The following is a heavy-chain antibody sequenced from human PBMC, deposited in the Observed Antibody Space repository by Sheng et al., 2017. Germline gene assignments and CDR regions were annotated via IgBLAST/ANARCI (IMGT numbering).Heavy chain of an antibody. CDR2: ISYDGSNK. J-gene: IGHJ6*03. CDR1: GFTFSSYA. D-gene: IGHD1-26*01. CDR3: ARDIGYYYYMDV. V-gene: IGHV3-30*04. Sequence: QVQLVESGGGVVQPGRSLRLSCAASGFTFSSYAMHWVRQAPGKGLEWVAVISYDGSNKYYADSVKGRFTISRDNSKNTLYLQMNSLRAEDTAVYYCARDIGYYYYMDVWGQGTTVTVSS.